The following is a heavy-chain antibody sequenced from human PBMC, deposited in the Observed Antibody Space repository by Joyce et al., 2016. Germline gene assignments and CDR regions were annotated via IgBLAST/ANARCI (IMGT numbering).Heavy chain of an antibody. CDR2: ISGTSYYI. V-gene: IGHV3-21*01. D-gene: IGHD3-16*01. CDR1: GSTFSSSS. J-gene: IGHJ6*02. CDR3: ARGGISYYYAMDV. Sequence: QLVESGGGVVKPGGSLRLSCEASGSTFSSSSMRWFRQAPGKGLEWGAAISGTSYYIFHAETVRGRFTVSRDNAKKTLYLQMNSLRVEDSAVFYCARGGISYYYAMDVWGQGTTVTVSS.